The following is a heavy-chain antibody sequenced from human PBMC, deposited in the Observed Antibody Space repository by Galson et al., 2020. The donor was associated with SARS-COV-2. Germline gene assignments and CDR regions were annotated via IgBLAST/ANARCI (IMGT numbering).Heavy chain of an antibody. CDR2: IKSKTDGGTT. D-gene: IGHD3-22*01. CDR3: TTVGTYYYDSSGYYYFDY. CDR1: GFTFSNAW. V-gene: IGHV3-15*01. Sequence: GESLKISCAASGFTFSNAWMSWVRQAPGKGLEWVGRIKSKTDGGTTDYAAPVKGRFTISRDDSKNTLYLQMNSLKTEDTAVYYCTTVGTYYYDSSGYYYFDYWGQGTLVTVSS. J-gene: IGHJ4*02.